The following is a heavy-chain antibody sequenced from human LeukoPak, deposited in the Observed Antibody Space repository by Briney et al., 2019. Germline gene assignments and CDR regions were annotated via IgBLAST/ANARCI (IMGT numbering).Heavy chain of an antibody. V-gene: IGHV1-8*03. CDR3: ARCPRDYGDYDFSYMDV. D-gene: IGHD4-17*01. CDR2: MNPNSGNT. CDR1: GYTFTSYD. J-gene: IGHJ6*03. Sequence: ASVKVSCKASGYTFTSYDINWVRQATGQGLEWMGWMNPNSGNTGYAQKFQGRVTITRNTSISTAYMELSSLRSEDTAVYYCARCPRDYGDYDFSYMDVWGKGTTVTVSS.